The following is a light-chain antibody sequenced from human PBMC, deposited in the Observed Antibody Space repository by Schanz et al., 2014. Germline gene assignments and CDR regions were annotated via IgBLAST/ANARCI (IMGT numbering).Light chain of an antibody. Sequence: QSALTQPASVSGSPGQSITISCTGTASDIGSYNYVSWYQHHPARAPKLLIYDVDNRPSAVSSRFSGSKSGNTASLTISGLQSEDEADYYCSSYTRSSPVVFGGGTKLTVL. CDR2: DVD. J-gene: IGLJ2*01. CDR1: ASDIGSYNY. CDR3: SSYTRSSPVV. V-gene: IGLV2-14*03.